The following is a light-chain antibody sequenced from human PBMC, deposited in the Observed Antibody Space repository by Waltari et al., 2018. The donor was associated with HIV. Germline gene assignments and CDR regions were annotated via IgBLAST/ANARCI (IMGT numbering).Light chain of an antibody. CDR3: SSYAGSGNLLL. CDR2: EVN. CDR1: SNDIGPYNY. V-gene: IGLV2-8*01. Sequence: QSALTQPPAASGSPGQSVTISCTGTSNDIGPYNYVSWYQQHPDKAPRLLLYEVNKRPSGFPGRFSGSKAGNTASLTVSGLQAEDEADYYCSSYAGSGNLLLFGGGTKVTVL. J-gene: IGLJ6*01.